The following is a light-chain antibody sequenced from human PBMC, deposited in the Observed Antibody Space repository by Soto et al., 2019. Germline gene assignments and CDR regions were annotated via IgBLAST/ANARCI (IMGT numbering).Light chain of an antibody. J-gene: IGKJ4*01. CDR2: KAS. Sequence: DIQMTQSPSTLTASVGDRVTITCRASQSIDSWLAWYQQKPGKAPKLLVYKASILESGVPSRFSGSGSGTEFTLTVSSLQPDDFATYYCQQYRSYSRSFGGETKVDIK. CDR1: QSIDSW. CDR3: QQYRSYSRS. V-gene: IGKV1-5*03.